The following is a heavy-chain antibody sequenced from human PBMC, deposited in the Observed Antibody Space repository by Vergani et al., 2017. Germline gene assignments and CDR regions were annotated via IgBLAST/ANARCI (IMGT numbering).Heavy chain of an antibody. Sequence: EVQLLESGGGLVQTGGSLRLSCAASGFTFSSYSMSRVRQAPGKGLEWVSAFSGSGGSTYYAASVKGRFTISRDNAKNTLYLQMNSLRAEDTAVFYCAKDGYCSSTSCYINWFDPWGQGTLVTVSS. CDR2: FSGSGGST. J-gene: IGHJ5*02. V-gene: IGHV3-23*01. D-gene: IGHD2-2*02. CDR1: GFTFSSYS. CDR3: AKDGYCSSTSCYINWFDP.